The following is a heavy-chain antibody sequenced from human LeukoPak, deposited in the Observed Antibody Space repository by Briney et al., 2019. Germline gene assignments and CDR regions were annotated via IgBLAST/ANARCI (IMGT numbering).Heavy chain of an antibody. CDR1: GYSISSGYY. Sequence: SETLSLTCAVSGYSISSGYYWGWIRQPPGKGLEWIGSIYHTGSIYYNPSLKSRVTISVDTSKNQYSLRLSSVTAADTAVYYCAGSTSRETFDYWGQGTLVTVSS. D-gene: IGHD2-2*01. CDR2: IYHTGSI. J-gene: IGHJ4*02. V-gene: IGHV4-38-2*01. CDR3: AGSTSRETFDY.